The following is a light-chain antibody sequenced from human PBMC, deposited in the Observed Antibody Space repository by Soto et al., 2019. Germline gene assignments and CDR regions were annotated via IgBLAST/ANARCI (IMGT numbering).Light chain of an antibody. CDR3: QQYDDWPRLT. Sequence: EVVLTQSPCTLPLSPGDRATLSCRASQIVSSSYLAWYQQKPGQAPRLLIYGASSRATGIPDRFSGSGSGTEFNLTISSLQSEDFAVYFCQQYDDWPRLTFGGGTKVDIK. V-gene: IGKV3-20*01. CDR1: QIVSSSY. J-gene: IGKJ4*01. CDR2: GAS.